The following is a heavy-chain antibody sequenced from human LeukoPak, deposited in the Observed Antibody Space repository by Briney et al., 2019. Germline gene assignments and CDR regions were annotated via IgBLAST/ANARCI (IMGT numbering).Heavy chain of an antibody. Sequence: GGSLRLSCAASGFTVSSNYMSWVRQAPGKWLEWVSVIYSGGSTYYADSVKGRFTISRDNSKNTLYLQMNSLRAEDTAVYYCARADQTYFDYWGQGTLVTVSS. CDR3: ARADQTYFDY. D-gene: IGHD2-2*01. CDR1: GFTVSSNY. J-gene: IGHJ4*02. V-gene: IGHV3-53*01. CDR2: IYSGGST.